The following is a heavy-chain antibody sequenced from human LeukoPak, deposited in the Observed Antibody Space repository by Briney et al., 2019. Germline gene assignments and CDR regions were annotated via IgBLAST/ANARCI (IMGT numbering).Heavy chain of an antibody. D-gene: IGHD2/OR15-2a*01. J-gene: IGHJ4*02. V-gene: IGHV1-46*01. CDR2: ISPTGGTT. Sequence: ASVKVSCKTSGYMFTVYYLHWVRQAPGQGLEWMGMISPTGGTTRFSQKYQGRMTMTRDMSTSTVYMDLSSLRSEDTAVYYCAREMRSSKALDYWGQGTLVTVSS. CDR3: AREMRSSKALDY. CDR1: GYMFTVYY.